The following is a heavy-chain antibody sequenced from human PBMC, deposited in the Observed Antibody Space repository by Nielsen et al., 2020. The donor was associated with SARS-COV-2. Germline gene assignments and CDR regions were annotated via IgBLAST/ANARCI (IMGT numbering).Heavy chain of an antibody. Sequence: ASVKVSCKASGYTFTGYYMHWVRQAPGQGLEWMGRINPNSGGTNYAQKFQGRVTMTRDTSISTAYMELGRLRSDDTAVYYCARVLDYGDYVLYYGMDVWGQGTTVTVSS. CDR2: INPNSGGT. CDR1: GYTFTGYY. V-gene: IGHV1-2*06. CDR3: ARVLDYGDYVLYYGMDV. D-gene: IGHD4-17*01. J-gene: IGHJ6*02.